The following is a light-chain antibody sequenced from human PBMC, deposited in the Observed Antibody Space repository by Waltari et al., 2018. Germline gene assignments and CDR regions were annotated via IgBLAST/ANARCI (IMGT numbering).Light chain of an antibody. CDR3: QQYNSWPRT. V-gene: IGKV3D-15*01. CDR1: QSVSSN. J-gene: IGKJ2*02. Sequence: EIVMTHSPATLSVSPGERLTLSCRASQSVSSNLAWYQQKRGQAPKLLIYAASTRATGIPARFSGSGSGTEFTLTISSLQSEDFAVYYCQQYNSWPRTFGQGTKLEI. CDR2: AAS.